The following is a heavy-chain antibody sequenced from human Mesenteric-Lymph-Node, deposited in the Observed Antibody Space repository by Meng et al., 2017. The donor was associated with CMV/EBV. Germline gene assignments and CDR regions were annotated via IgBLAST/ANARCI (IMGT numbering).Heavy chain of an antibody. CDR3: ARGSDTPVNNY. J-gene: IGHJ4*02. CDR1: GGSFSGYY. D-gene: IGHD5-18*01. CDR2: INHSGVP. V-gene: IGHV4-34*01. Sequence: QVQLQQWGAGLLKPSETLSLTCAVYGGSFSGYYWSWIRQPPGKGLEWIGEINHSGVPNYNPSLKSRVTISLDGSKNQFSLKLSSVTAEDTAVYYCARGSDTPVNNYWGQGTLVTVSS.